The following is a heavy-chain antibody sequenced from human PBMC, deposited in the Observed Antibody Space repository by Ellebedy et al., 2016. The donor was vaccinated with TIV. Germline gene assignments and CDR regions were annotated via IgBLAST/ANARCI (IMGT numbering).Heavy chain of an antibody. V-gene: IGHV1-46*04. CDR3: ARDLIGAYCGGDCSRDYYYYGMDV. D-gene: IGHD2-21*02. CDR1: GYTFTSYY. CDR2: INPSGGST. Sequence: AASVKVSCKASGYTFTSYYMHWVRQAPGQGLEWMGIINPSGGSTSYAQKLQGRVTMTRDTSTSTVYMELSSLRSEDTAVYYCARDLIGAYCGGDCSRDYYYYGMDVWGQGTTVTVSS. J-gene: IGHJ6*02.